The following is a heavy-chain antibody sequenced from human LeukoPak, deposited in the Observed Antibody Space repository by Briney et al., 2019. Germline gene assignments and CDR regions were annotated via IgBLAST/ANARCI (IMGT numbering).Heavy chain of an antibody. V-gene: IGHV3-30*18. Sequence: GGSLRLSCAASGFTFSSCDMHWVRQAPGKGLEWVAVVSYDGSNKYYADSVKGRFTISRDNSKNTLYLQMDSLRPEDTAVYYCAKAGSITWSFNWLDPWGQGTLVAVSS. CDR3: AKAGSITWSFNWLDP. CDR1: GFTFSSCD. CDR2: VSYDGSNK. D-gene: IGHD3-3*02. J-gene: IGHJ5*02.